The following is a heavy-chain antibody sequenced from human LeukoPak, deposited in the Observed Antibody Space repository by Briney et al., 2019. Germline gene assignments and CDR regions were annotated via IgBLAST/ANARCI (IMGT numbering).Heavy chain of an antibody. CDR3: ARVRYYDSSFDY. V-gene: IGHV1-2*02. CDR2: INPNSGGT. CDR1: GYTFTGYY. J-gene: IGHJ4*02. Sequence: VASVKVSCKASGYTFTGYYMHWVRQAPGQGLEWMGWINPNSGGTNYAQKFQGRVTMTRDTSISTAYMELSRLRSDDTAVYYCARVRYYDSSFDYWGQGTLVTVSS. D-gene: IGHD3-22*01.